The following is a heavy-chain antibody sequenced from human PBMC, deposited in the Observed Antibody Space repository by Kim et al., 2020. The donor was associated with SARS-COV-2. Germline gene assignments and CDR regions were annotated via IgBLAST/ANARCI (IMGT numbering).Heavy chain of an antibody. Sequence: YQADSVKGGLTISRANAKNSLYLQMNSLRAEDTAVYYCARDNPLTAWFDYWGQGTLVTVSS. CDR3: ARDNPLTAWFDY. V-gene: IGHV3-48*01. D-gene: IGHD5-18*01. J-gene: IGHJ4*02.